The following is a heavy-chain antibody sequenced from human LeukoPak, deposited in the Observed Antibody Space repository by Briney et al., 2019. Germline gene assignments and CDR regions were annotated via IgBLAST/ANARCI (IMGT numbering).Heavy chain of an antibody. V-gene: IGHV4-61*02. J-gene: IGHJ4*02. Sequence: SETLSLTCTVSGGSISSSSYYWGWIRQPAGKGLEWIGRIYTSGSTNYNPSLKSRVTISVDTSKNQFSLKLSSVTAADTAVYYCARSGYSYGPYYFDYWGQGTLVTVSS. CDR2: IYTSGST. CDR1: GGSISSSSYY. CDR3: ARSGYSYGPYYFDY. D-gene: IGHD5-18*01.